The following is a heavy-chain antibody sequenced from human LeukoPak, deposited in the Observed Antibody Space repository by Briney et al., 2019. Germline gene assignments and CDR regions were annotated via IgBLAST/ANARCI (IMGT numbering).Heavy chain of an antibody. CDR2: ISYDGSNK. D-gene: IGHD3-10*01. Sequence: PGGSLRLSCAASGFTFSIYAMHWVRQAPGKGLEWVAVISYDGSNKYYADSVKGRFTISRDNSKNTLYLQMNSLRAEDTAVYYCATDQRITMVRGVISTRPFDYWGQGTLVTVSS. V-gene: IGHV3-30*04. CDR1: GFTFSIYA. CDR3: ATDQRITMVRGVISTRPFDY. J-gene: IGHJ4*02.